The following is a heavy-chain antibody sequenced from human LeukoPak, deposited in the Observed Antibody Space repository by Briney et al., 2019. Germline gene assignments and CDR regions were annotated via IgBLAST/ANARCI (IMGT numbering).Heavy chain of an antibody. Sequence: GGSLRLSCAASGFTFRSYAMSWVRQAPGKGLEWVGRIKSKARGGTTDYATPVKGRFTISRDDSKNTLYLQMSALKTEDTAVYFCTTDPVGIYDSDYWGQGTLVTVSS. CDR2: IKSKARGGTT. CDR3: TTDPVGIYDSDY. D-gene: IGHD3-10*01. J-gene: IGHJ4*02. V-gene: IGHV3-15*01. CDR1: GFTFRSYA.